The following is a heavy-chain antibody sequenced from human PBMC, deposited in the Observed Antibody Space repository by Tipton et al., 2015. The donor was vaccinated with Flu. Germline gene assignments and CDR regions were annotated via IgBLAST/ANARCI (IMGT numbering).Heavy chain of an antibody. CDR3: ARRDYSNYVSDPKSWFDP. J-gene: IGHJ5*02. D-gene: IGHD4-11*01. V-gene: IGHV4-38-2*02. Sequence: LRLSCTVSGDSMRRDYFWGWIRQAPGKGLEWIGNIHYSGSPHHNPSLKSRVTISVDRSKNQFSLKVFSVTAADTAVYYCARRDYSNYVSDPKSWFDPWGQGILVTVSS. CDR2: IHYSGSP. CDR1: GDSMRRDYF.